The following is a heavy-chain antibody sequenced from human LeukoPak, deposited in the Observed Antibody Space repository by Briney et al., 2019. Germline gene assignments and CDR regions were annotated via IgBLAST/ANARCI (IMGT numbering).Heavy chain of an antibody. CDR3: ARDQAATNTQVRFCLD. V-gene: IGHV1-18*01. CDR2: ISAYNGNT. D-gene: IGHD3-9*01. Sequence: GASVKVSCKASGYTFTSYGISWVRQAPGQGLEWMGWISAYNGNTNFAQKLRGRVTMTTDTSTSTAYMDLRSLRSDDTAVYYCARDQAATNTQVRFCLDWGQGTLVTVSS. CDR1: GYTFTSYG. J-gene: IGHJ4*02.